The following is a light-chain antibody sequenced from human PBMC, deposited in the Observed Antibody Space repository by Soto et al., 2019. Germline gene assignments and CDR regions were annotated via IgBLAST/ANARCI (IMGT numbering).Light chain of an antibody. CDR2: DVS. Sequence: QSVLTKHASVSGSPGQSITISCTGTRNDVGGYNYVSWYQQHPGKAPKLMIYDVSNRPSGVSNRFSGSKSGNTASLTISGLQAEDEADYYCSSYTSSSTHYVFGTGTKVTVL. CDR1: RNDVGGYNY. V-gene: IGLV2-14*01. CDR3: SSYTSSSTHYV. J-gene: IGLJ1*01.